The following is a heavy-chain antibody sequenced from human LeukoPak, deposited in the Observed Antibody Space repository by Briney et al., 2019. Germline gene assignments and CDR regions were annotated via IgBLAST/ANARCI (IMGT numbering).Heavy chain of an antibody. Sequence: ASVKVSCKASGGTFISYAISWVRQTPGKGLEWMGGFDPEDGKTIYAQKFQGRITMTEDTSTDTAYMELSSLRNEDTAVYYCAIETYSTTLDHWGQGTLVTVSS. CDR2: FDPEDGKT. CDR1: GGTFISYA. V-gene: IGHV1-24*01. J-gene: IGHJ4*02. D-gene: IGHD2/OR15-2a*01. CDR3: AIETYSTTLDH.